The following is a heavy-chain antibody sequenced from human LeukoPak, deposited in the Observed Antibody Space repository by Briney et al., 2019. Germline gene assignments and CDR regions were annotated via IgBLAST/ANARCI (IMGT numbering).Heavy chain of an antibody. Sequence: SETLSLTCTVSGGSISSYYWSWIRQPPGKGLEWIGYFYYSGSTNYNPSLKSRVTISVDTSKNQFSLKLSSVTAADTAVYYCAKDRGLIGGSPHIDYWGQGTLVTVSS. D-gene: IGHD1-26*01. CDR2: FYYSGST. CDR1: GGSISSYY. CDR3: AKDRGLIGGSPHIDY. V-gene: IGHV4-59*12. J-gene: IGHJ4*02.